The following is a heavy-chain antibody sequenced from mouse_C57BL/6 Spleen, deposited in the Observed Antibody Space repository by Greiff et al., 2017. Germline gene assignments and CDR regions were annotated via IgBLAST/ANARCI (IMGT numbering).Heavy chain of an antibody. CDR2: INYDGSST. V-gene: IGHV5-16*01. D-gene: IGHD2-4*01. CDR3: ARARDYDGYAMDD. CDR1: GFTLSDYY. Sequence: EVKLMASEGGLVQPGRSMKLSCTASGFTLSDYYMAWVRQVPETGLEWVANINYDGSSTYYLDSLKSRFIISRENAKNILYLQMSSLKSEDTATYYCARARDYDGYAMDDWGQGTSVTVSS. J-gene: IGHJ4*01.